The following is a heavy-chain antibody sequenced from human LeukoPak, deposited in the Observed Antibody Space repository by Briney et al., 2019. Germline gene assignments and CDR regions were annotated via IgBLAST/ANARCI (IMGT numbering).Heavy chain of an antibody. J-gene: IGHJ4*02. D-gene: IGHD2-15*01. Sequence: GSLRLSCAASGFTFSSYAMHWVRQAPGKGLEWVAVISYDGSNKYYADSVKGRFTISRDNSKNTLYLQMNSLRAEDTAVYYCARGRCSGGSCYRYLYWGQGTLVTVSS. CDR1: GFTFSSYA. CDR2: ISYDGSNK. CDR3: ARGRCSGGSCYRYLY. V-gene: IGHV3-30-3*01.